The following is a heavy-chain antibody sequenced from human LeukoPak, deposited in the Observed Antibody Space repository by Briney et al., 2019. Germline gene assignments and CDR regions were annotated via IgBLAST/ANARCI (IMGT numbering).Heavy chain of an antibody. CDR1: GGSIRSYY. CDR3: ARKKGSGWDSWAFDI. D-gene: IGHD6-19*01. J-gene: IGHJ3*02. Sequence: PSETLSLTCTVSGGSIRSYYWSWIRQPPGTGLEWIGYFYYGGSTNYNPSLKSRVTLSVDPSKNQFSLKLNSVTAADTAVYYCARKKGSGWDSWAFDIWGQGTMVTVSS. CDR2: FYYGGST. V-gene: IGHV4-59*01.